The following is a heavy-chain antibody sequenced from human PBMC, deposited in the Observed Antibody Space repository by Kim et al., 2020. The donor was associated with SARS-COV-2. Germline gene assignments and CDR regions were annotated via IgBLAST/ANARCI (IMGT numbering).Heavy chain of an antibody. J-gene: IGHJ3*02. CDR2: ISSSSSYI. V-gene: IGHV3-21*01. Sequence: GGSLRLSCAASGFTFSSYSMNWVRQAPGKGLEWVSSISSSSSYIYYADSVKGRFTISRDNAKNSLYLQMNSLRAEDTAVYYCARAKLYPDILTGSDAFDIWGQGTMVTVSS. CDR3: ARAKLYPDILTGSDAFDI. CDR1: GFTFSSYS. D-gene: IGHD3-9*01.